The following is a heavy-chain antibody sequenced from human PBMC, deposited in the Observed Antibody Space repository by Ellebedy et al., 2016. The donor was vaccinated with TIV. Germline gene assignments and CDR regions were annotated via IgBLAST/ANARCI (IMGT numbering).Heavy chain of an antibody. CDR3: AKDPAYYYGSGRHYYFDY. V-gene: IGHV3-30-3*01. J-gene: IGHJ4*02. Sequence: GESLKISXAASGFTFSSYAMHWVRQAPGKGLEWVAVISYDGSNKYYADSVKGRFTISRDNSKNTLYLQMNSLRAEDTAVYYCAKDPAYYYGSGRHYYFDYWGQGTLVTVSS. CDR1: GFTFSSYA. D-gene: IGHD3-10*01. CDR2: ISYDGSNK.